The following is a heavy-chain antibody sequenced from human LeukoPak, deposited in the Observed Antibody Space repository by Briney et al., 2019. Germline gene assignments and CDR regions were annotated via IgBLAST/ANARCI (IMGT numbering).Heavy chain of an antibody. CDR3: ARVFYDSVY. V-gene: IGHV1-8*02. J-gene: IGHJ4*02. CDR1: GYTFTSYG. D-gene: IGHD3-22*01. Sequence: RASVKVSCKASGYTFTSYGISWVRQATGQGLEWMGWMNPNSGNTGYAQKFQGRVTMTRNTSISTAYTKLSSLRSEDTAVYYCARVFYDSVYWGQGTLVTVSS. CDR2: MNPNSGNT.